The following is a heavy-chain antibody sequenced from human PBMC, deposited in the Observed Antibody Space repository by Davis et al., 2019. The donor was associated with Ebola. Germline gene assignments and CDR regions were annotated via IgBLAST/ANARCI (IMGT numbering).Heavy chain of an antibody. CDR1: GGSFSGFQ. D-gene: IGHD6-19*01. V-gene: IGHV4-34*01. Sequence: SETLSLTCAVYGGSFSGFQWSWIRQPPGKGLEWLGEINHSGSTNYNPSLKSRVTISVDTSKNQFSLKLYFVTAADTAVYYCARSVKEEGAGHSSGYDYWGQGTLVTVSS. CDR2: INHSGST. CDR3: ARSVKEEGAGHSSGYDY. J-gene: IGHJ4*02.